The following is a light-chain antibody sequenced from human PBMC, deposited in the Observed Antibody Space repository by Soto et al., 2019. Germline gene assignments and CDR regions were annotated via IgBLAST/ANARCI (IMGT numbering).Light chain of an antibody. CDR3: QQYDNWPIT. CDR1: QSVSSN. CDR2: GAS. Sequence: ERVMTQSPATLSVSPGERATLSCRASQSVSSNLAWYQQKPGQAPRLFIYGASTRATAIPPRFSGSGSGTEFTLTISSLQSEDFAVYYCQQYDNWPITFGQGTRVEIK. J-gene: IGKJ5*01. V-gene: IGKV3-15*01.